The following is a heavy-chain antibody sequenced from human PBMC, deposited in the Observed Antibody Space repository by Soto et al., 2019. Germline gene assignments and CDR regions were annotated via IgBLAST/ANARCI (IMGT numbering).Heavy chain of an antibody. CDR2: LFWDDDK. V-gene: IGHV2-5*02. Sequence: QITLKESGPTLVKPTQTLTLTCTFSGFSLSDSGVGVGWIRQSPGETLEWLALLFWDDDKWHSPSLRSRLSITKDASRNQVVLTMTNMDPLDTGTYHCAQSTRRPSCRGGSCYSFGNWGQGMLVTVSS. CDR1: GFSLSDSGVG. CDR3: AQSTRRPSCRGGSCYSFGN. J-gene: IGHJ4*02. D-gene: IGHD2-15*01.